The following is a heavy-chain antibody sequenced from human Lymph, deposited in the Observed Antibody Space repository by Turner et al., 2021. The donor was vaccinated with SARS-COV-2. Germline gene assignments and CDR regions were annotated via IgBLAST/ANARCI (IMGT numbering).Heavy chain of an antibody. D-gene: IGHD1-26*01. CDR1: GGTFSTYV. J-gene: IGHJ3*02. Sequence: QVQLVQSGAEVQKPGSSLKVSCTASGGTFSTYVISWVRQAPGQGLEWVGGIIPILGIANYAQKFQGRVTITADKSTSTAYMELSSLRSEDTSVYHCARRHSGNYDAFDIWGQGTMVTVSS. CDR3: ARRHSGNYDAFDI. V-gene: IGHV1-69*10. CDR2: IIPILGIA.